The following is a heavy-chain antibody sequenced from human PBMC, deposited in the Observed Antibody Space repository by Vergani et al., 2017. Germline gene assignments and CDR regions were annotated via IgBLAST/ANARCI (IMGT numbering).Heavy chain of an antibody. CDR2: ISGQNFRT. D-gene: IGHD3/OR15-3a*01. CDR1: GFTFNAYY. CDR3: AYLYGDDGFSPF. Sequence: EVHLLESGGGLVQSGGSLRLSCAASGFTFNAYYMSWVRQAPGKGLEWVSGISGQNFRTHYADSVKGRFTISRDDSKNTVYLQINSLRAEDTSFYYCAYLYGDDGFSPFWGQGTLVTVSS. V-gene: IGHV3-23*01. J-gene: IGHJ4*02.